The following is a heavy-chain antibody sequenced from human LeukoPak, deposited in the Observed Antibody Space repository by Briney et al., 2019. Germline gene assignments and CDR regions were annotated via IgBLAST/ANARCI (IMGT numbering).Heavy chain of an antibody. CDR3: ATVSSGPRGSY. V-gene: IGHV3-30*03. J-gene: IGHJ4*02. CDR2: ISYDGRNK. Sequence: GRSLRLSCAASGFTFSSYGMHWVRQAPGKGLEWVAVISYDGRNKYYADSVKGRFTISRDNSKNTLYLQMNSLRAEDTAVYYCATVSSGPRGSYWGQGTLVTVS. CDR1: GFTFSSYG. D-gene: IGHD3-22*01.